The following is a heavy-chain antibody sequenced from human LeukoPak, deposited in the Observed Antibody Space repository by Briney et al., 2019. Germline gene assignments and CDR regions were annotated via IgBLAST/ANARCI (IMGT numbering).Heavy chain of an antibody. CDR3: ARDRRY. D-gene: IGHD3-9*01. CDR2: ISGSGDTI. V-gene: IGHV3-48*03. CDR1: GFTFSRYE. J-gene: IGHJ4*02. Sequence: GGSLRLSCAASGFTFSRYETNWVGQAPGKGLEWVSYISGSGDTIYYADSVTGQFTISRDTAKTSLYLQMNSLRAEDTAVYYCARDRRYWGQGTLVTVSS.